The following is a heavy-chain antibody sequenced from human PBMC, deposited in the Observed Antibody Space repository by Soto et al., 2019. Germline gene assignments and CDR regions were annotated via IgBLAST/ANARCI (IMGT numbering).Heavy chain of an antibody. J-gene: IGHJ4*02. D-gene: IGHD5-12*01. CDR2: IVPIVDTA. CDR1: GGTFSSYA. V-gene: IGHV1-69*12. CDR3: VRFVAIPGYADY. Sequence: QVQLVQSGAEVRQPASSVKVSCKTSGGTFSSYAISWVRQAPGQGLEWMGGIVPIVDTATYAQKFQGRVTSTAVDSTSTAYMELSTLRSDDTAVYYCVRFVAIPGYADYWGQGTLVTVSS.